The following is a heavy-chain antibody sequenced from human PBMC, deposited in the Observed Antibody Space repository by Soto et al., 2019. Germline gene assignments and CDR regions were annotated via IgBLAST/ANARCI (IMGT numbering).Heavy chain of an antibody. CDR1: GFTFSLYA. D-gene: IGHD3-22*01. CDR3: ASPLYDTSGRKPFDL. Sequence: QVQLVESGGGVVQPGRSVRLSCAASGFTFSLYAMHWVRQAPGKGLEWVAVISYDGSNEYYADSVRGRFTSSRDNSRTTLYLQMSSLRPDDTAVYYCASPLYDTSGRKPFDLWGQGTVVSVSS. V-gene: IGHV3-30-3*01. CDR2: ISYDGSNE. J-gene: IGHJ3*01.